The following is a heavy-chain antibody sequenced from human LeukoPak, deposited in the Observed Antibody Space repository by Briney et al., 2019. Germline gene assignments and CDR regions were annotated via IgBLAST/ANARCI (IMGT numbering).Heavy chain of an antibody. Sequence: PSETLSLTCTVSGGSISSYCWSWIRQPPGKGLEWIGYIYYSGSTNYNPSLKSRVTISVDTSKNQFSLKLSSVTAADTAVYYCARDPLYSSGWTYGMDVWGQGTTVTVSS. J-gene: IGHJ6*02. V-gene: IGHV4-59*01. CDR2: IYYSGST. D-gene: IGHD6-19*01. CDR3: ARDPLYSSGWTYGMDV. CDR1: GGSISSYC.